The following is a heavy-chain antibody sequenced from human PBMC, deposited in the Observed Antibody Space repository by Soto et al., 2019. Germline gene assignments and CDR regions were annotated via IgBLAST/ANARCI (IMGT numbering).Heavy chain of an antibody. CDR1: EGTFNSYA. CDR2: IIPYYNTL. V-gene: IGHV1-69*01. Sequence: QAQVVQSGAEVRKPGSSVKLSCKASEGTFNSYAIAWVRQAPGQGLEWMGGIIPYYNTLNYAQKFQDRVTIAADVSTNTVYMELSRLRSDDTAVYFCASGASRWYPYFFDSWAQGTLVTVSS. CDR3: ASGASRWYPYFFDS. D-gene: IGHD6-13*01. J-gene: IGHJ4*02.